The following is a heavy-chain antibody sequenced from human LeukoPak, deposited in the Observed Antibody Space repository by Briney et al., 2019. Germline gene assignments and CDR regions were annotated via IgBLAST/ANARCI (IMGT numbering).Heavy chain of an antibody. J-gene: IGHJ5*02. V-gene: IGHV1-2*02. Sequence: ASVKVSCKTSGYSFTDYYMHWVRQAPGQGLEWMGWINPNRGGTSSAQKFQGRVTMTRDTSITTVYMEVNWLTSDDTAMYYCARADRLHGGPYLIGPWGQGTLVTVSS. D-gene: IGHD3-16*01. CDR1: GYSFTDYY. CDR2: INPNRGGT. CDR3: ARADRLHGGPYLIGP.